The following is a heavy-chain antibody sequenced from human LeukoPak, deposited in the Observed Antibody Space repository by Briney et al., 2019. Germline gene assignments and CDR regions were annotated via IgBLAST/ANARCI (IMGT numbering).Heavy chain of an antibody. D-gene: IGHD6-13*01. J-gene: IGHJ6*03. Sequence: SETQSLTCTVSGGSISSYYWSWIQQPPGKGLEWTGYIYYSGSTNYNPSLKSRVTISVDTSKNQFSLKLSFVTAADTAVYYRARLSLYSSSWYPYYMDVWGKGTTVTVSS. CDR2: IYYSGST. V-gene: IGHV4-59*01. CDR1: GGSISSYY. CDR3: ARLSLYSSSWYPYYMDV.